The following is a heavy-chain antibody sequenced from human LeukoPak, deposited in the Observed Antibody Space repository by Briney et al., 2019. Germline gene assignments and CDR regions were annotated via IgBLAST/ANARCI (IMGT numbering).Heavy chain of an antibody. CDR1: GGSISSSSYC. Sequence: SEALSLTCTVSGGSISSSSYCWGWIRRPPGKGLEWIGSIYYSGSTYYNPSLKSRVTISVDTSKNQFSLKLSSVTAADTAVYYCARLDYYGSGSIDYWGQGTLVTVSS. V-gene: IGHV4-39*01. J-gene: IGHJ4*02. D-gene: IGHD3-10*01. CDR3: ARLDYYGSGSIDY. CDR2: IYYSGST.